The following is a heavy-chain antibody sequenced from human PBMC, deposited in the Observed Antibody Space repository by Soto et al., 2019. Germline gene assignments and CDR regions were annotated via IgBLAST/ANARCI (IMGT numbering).Heavy chain of an antibody. Sequence: GGSLRLSCAASGFTFSNYWRYWVRQPPGKGLVWVSRINSDGSSTDYADSVKGRFTISRDNAKNTVYLQMNSLRAEDTALYYCARDPIQWLVPLDYWGQGTLVTVSS. CDR2: INSDGSST. CDR1: GFTFSNYW. J-gene: IGHJ4*02. CDR3: ARDPIQWLVPLDY. V-gene: IGHV3-74*01. D-gene: IGHD6-19*01.